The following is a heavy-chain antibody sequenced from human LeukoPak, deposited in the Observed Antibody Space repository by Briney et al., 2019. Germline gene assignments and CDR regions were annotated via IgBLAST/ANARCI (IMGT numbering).Heavy chain of an antibody. J-gene: IGHJ4*02. V-gene: IGHV4-34*01. CDR2: INHSGST. CDR3: ARQALCSGGSCYYYD. Sequence: PSETLSLTCAIYGGSFSGYYWSWIRQPPGKGLEWIGEINHSGSTYYNPSLKSRVTISVDTSKNQFSLKLSSVTAADTAVYYCARQALCSGGSCYYYDWGQGTLVTVSS. D-gene: IGHD2-15*01. CDR1: GGSFSGYY.